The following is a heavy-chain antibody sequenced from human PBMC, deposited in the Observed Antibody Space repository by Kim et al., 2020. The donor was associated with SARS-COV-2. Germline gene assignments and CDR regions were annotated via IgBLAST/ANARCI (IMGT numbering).Heavy chain of an antibody. CDR3: AKDQDSSGHFDY. Sequence: YYADSGKGRFTISRDTSKNTLYLQMHSRRAEDTAVYYCAKDQDSSGHFDYWGQGTLVTVSS. D-gene: IGHD6-19*01. J-gene: IGHJ4*02. V-gene: IGHV3-23*03.